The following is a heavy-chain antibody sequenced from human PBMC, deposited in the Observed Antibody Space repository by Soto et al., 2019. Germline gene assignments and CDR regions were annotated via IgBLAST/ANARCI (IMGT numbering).Heavy chain of an antibody. CDR1: GYSFTSYW. Sequence: PGGPLKISCKGPGYSFTSYWIGWVRQMPGKGLEWMGIIYPADSDTRYSPSLQGQVTISADKSISTAYLQWSSLKASDTAMYYGARPKNRGPFDIWGQGTMVTVSS. D-gene: IGHD3-10*01. J-gene: IGHJ3*02. CDR3: ARPKNRGPFDI. CDR2: IYPADSDT. V-gene: IGHV5-51*01.